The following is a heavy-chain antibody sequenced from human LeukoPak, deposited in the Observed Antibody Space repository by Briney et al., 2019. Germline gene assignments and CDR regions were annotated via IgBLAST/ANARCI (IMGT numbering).Heavy chain of an antibody. CDR3: AKDRVVGATTSRTSAY. CDR2: ISGSGGST. Sequence: GGSLRLSCAASGFTFSSYAMSWVRQAPGKGLEWVSAISGSGGSTYYADSVKGRFTISRDNSKNTLYLQMNSLRAEDTAVYYCAKDRVVGATTSRTSAYWGQGTLVTVSS. D-gene: IGHD1-26*01. J-gene: IGHJ4*02. V-gene: IGHV3-23*01. CDR1: GFTFSSYA.